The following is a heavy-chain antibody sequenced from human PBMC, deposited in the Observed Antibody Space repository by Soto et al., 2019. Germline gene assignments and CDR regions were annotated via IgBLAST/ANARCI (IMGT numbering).Heavy chain of an antibody. V-gene: IGHV1-46*01. D-gene: IGHD2-21*01. CDR2: INPSGGST. CDR3: ARAIVKGIPTKARTEPNWFDP. J-gene: IGHJ5*02. Sequence: GASVKVSCKASGYTFTSYYMHWVRQAPGQGLEWMGIINPSGGSTSYAQKFQGRVTMTRDTSTSTVYMELSSLRSEDTAVYYCARAIVKGIPTKARTEPNWFDPWGQGTLVTVSS. CDR1: GYTFTSYY.